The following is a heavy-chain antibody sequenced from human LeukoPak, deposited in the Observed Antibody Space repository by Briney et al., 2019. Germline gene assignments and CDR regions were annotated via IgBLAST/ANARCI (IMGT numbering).Heavy chain of an antibody. V-gene: IGHV3-74*01. D-gene: IGHD1-14*01. J-gene: IGHJ4*02. CDR3: AKATGYLL. Sequence: PGGSLRLSCAASGFIFSNYWMHWVRHAPGKGLVWVSRINSDGSSTNYADFAKGRFTISRDNAKNTLYLQMNSLRAEDTAVYYCAKATGYLLWGQGTLVIVSS. CDR2: INSDGSST. CDR1: GFIFSNYW.